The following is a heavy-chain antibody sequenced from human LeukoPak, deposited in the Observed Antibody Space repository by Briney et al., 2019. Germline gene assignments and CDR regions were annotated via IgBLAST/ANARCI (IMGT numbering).Heavy chain of an antibody. J-gene: IGHJ4*02. Sequence: ASVKVSCKTSGFTFIICGINWVRQAPGQGPEWMGWISVHDGKTKYAQKFHDRVSLTRDTSTRTAYMELRRLRSDDTAVYYCARVDCSEDECYSEDHWGQGTLVTVSS. CDR1: GFTFIICG. V-gene: IGHV1-18*01. D-gene: IGHD2-15*01. CDR3: ARVDCSEDECYSEDH. CDR2: ISVHDGKT.